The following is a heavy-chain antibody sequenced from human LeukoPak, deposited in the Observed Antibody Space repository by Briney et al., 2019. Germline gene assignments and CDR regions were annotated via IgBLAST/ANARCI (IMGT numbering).Heavy chain of an antibody. Sequence: PGGSLRLSCAASGFTFDDYAMHWVRQAPGKGLEWVSGISWNSGSIGYADSVKGRFTISRDNAKNSLYLQMNSLRAEDTALYYCAKDKGTGGYGDAFDIWGQGTMVTVSS. D-gene: IGHD1-1*01. V-gene: IGHV3-9*01. J-gene: IGHJ3*02. CDR3: AKDKGTGGYGDAFDI. CDR2: ISWNSGSI. CDR1: GFTFDDYA.